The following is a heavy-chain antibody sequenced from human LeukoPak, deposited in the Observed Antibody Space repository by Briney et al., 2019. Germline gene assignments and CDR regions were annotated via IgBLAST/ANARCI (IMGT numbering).Heavy chain of an antibody. CDR2: INTNTGNP. CDR1: GYTFTSYA. CDR3: ARGENYYDSSGVGY. V-gene: IGHV7-4-1*02. D-gene: IGHD3-22*01. Sequence: GTSVKVSCKASGYTFTSYAMNWVRQAPGQGLEWMGWINTNTGNPTYAQGFTGRFVFSLDTSVSTAYLQISSLKAEDTAVYYCARGENYYDSSGVGYWGQGTLVTVSS. J-gene: IGHJ4*02.